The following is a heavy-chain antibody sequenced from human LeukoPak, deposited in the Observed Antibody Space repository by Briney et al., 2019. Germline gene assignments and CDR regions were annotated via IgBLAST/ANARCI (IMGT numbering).Heavy chain of an antibody. CDR3: AKSTDYDFWIFQH. V-gene: IGHV3-30*04. D-gene: IGHD3-3*01. CDR2: IGHDGADK. Sequence: PGGSLRLSCAASGFTFSHYALHWVRQAPGKGLEWVALIGHDGADKYYADSVKGRFLISRDNSKNMLYLQMNSLRAEDTAVYYCAKSTDYDFWIFQHWGQGTLVIVSS. J-gene: IGHJ1*01. CDR1: GFTFSHYA.